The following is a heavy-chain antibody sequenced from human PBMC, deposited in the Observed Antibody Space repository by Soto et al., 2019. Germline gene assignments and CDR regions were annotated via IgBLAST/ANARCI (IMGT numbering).Heavy chain of an antibody. J-gene: IGHJ4*02. CDR1: GGTFNTYA. D-gene: IGHD3-16*02. Sequence: QVQLVQSETEVKKPGSAVRVSCKASGGTFNTYAMNWVRQAPGQGLEWMGGILPMFDRPRYAQKFHGRVTITVEEPTTTAYMELSSLRSDDTAVYYCTRSIGSGGVIGGCDYWGQGTLVTVSS. CDR2: ILPMFDRP. CDR3: TRSIGSGGVIGGCDY. V-gene: IGHV1-69*01.